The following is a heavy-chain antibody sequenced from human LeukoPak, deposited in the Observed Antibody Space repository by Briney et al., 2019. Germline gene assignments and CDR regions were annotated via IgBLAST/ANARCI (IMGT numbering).Heavy chain of an antibody. CDR3: ARDCSGGSCYSNYYYYYGMDV. CDR2: INPNSGGT. D-gene: IGHD2-15*01. V-gene: IGHV1-2*02. J-gene: IGHJ6*02. Sequence: ASVKVSCKASGYTFTGYCMHWVRQAPGQGLEWMGWINPNSGGTNYAQKFQGRVTMTRDTSISTAYMELSRLRSDDTAVYYCARDCSGGSCYSNYYYYYGMDVWGQGTTVTVSS. CDR1: GYTFTGYC.